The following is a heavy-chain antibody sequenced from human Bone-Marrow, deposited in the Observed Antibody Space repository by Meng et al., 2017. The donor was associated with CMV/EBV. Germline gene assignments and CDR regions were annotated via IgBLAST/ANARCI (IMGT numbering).Heavy chain of an antibody. CDR1: GGSISSYY. D-gene: IGHD6-19*01. J-gene: IGHJ4*02. CDR3: AIQRSGGLYYFDY. Sequence: SEPLSLTCTVSGGSISSYYWSWIRQPPGKGLEWIGYIYYSGRTNYNPSLKSRVTITVDTSKNQFSLKLSSVTAADTAVYYCAIQRSGGLYYFDYWGQGTLVTVSS. CDR2: IYYSGRT. V-gene: IGHV4-59*01.